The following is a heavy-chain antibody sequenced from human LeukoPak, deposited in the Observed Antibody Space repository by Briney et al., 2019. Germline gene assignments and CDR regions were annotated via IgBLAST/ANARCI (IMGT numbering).Heavy chain of an antibody. V-gene: IGHV3-7*03. CDR2: IKQGGSEK. CDR1: GFTLSSYW. CDR3: ARQGTSSWNLNY. J-gene: IGHJ4*02. Sequence: GGSLRLSCAASGFTLSSYWMTWVRQAPGKGLEWVANIKQGGSEKYYVESVKGRFIISRDNAKNSLYLRMNSLRAEDTAVYYCARQGTSSWNLNYWGQGVLVTVSS. D-gene: IGHD6-13*01.